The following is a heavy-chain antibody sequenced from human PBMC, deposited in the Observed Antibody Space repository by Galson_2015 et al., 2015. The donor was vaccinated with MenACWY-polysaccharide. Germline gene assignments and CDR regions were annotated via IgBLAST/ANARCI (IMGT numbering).Heavy chain of an antibody. J-gene: IGHJ4*02. Sequence: LRLSCAASGFTFSSYWMSWVRQAPGKGLEWVADIKEDGSEKYYVDSVKGRFTSSRDNAKNSLYLQMNSLRAEDTAIYYCATNRGYDTFDHWGQGALVIVSS. CDR1: GFTFSSYW. CDR2: IKEDGSEK. D-gene: IGHD2-2*01. V-gene: IGHV3-7*03. CDR3: ATNRGYDTFDH.